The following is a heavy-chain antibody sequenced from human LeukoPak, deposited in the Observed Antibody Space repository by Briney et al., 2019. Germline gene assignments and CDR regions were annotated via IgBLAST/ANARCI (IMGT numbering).Heavy chain of an antibody. D-gene: IGHD3-9*01. CDR1: GFIFSTSQ. V-gene: IGHV3-30*02. CDR2: IRFDGSRT. Sequence: GGPLRLSCAASGFIFSTSQMHWVRQAPGKGLEWVAFIRFDGSRTSYADFVKGRFTISRDNSKNTVSLQMDSLRAEDTAVYHCVKDFNFALDYWGQGTLV. CDR3: VKDFNFALDY. J-gene: IGHJ4*02.